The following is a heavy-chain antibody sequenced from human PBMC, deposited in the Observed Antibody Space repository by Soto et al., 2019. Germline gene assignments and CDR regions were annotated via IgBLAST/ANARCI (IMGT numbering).Heavy chain of an antibody. D-gene: IGHD3-22*01. Sequence: PGGSLRLSCAASGFTFSDYAMGWVRQAPGKGLEWVSAISGSSVSTYYADSVKGRFTISRDNSKNTLYLQMNSLRAEDTAVYYCAKDFAYDSSGYYDDPWGQGTLVTVSS. CDR2: ISGSSVST. CDR3: AKDFAYDSSGYYDDP. CDR1: GFTFSDYA. V-gene: IGHV3-23*01. J-gene: IGHJ5*02.